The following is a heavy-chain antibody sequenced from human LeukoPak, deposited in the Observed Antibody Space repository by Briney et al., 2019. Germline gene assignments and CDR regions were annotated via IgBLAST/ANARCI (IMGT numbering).Heavy chain of an antibody. CDR1: GASIITNDYY. D-gene: IGHD3-3*01. CDR3: ARNSHYDFWSGYYPDAFDI. V-gene: IGHV4-30-4*08. Sequence: SETLSLTCTVSGASIITNDYYWNWIRQPPGKGREWIGYIFHSGSTYYNPSLKSRVTISVDTSENQFSLKLSSVTAADTAVYYCARNSHYDFWSGYYPDAFDIWGQGTMVTVSS. CDR2: IFHSGST. J-gene: IGHJ3*02.